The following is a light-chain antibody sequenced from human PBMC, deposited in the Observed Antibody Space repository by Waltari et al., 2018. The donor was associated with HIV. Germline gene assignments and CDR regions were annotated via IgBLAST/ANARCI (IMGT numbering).Light chain of an antibody. J-gene: IGLJ3*02. CDR2: ANS. CDR1: KSNIGAGPA. CDR3: QSSDIRLHGLWV. Sequence: QSLLTQPPSVSATPGQRITISCTGTKSNIGAGPAVNWYRQLPGTAPRLLIFANSNRPSGVPDRISGSKSTASASLAITGLQAEDEGYYYCQSSDIRLHGLWVFGGGTKVTVL. V-gene: IGLV1-40*01.